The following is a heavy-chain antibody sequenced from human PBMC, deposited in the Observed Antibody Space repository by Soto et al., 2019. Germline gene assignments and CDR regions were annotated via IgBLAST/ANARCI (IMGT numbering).Heavy chain of an antibody. D-gene: IGHD1-26*01. CDR1: GGSISSGDYY. CDR2: IYYSGST. CDR3: ARYSGSYRPAFDI. J-gene: IGHJ3*02. V-gene: IGHV4-30-4*01. Sequence: SETLSLTCTVSGGSISSGDYYGSWIRQPPGKGLEWIGYIYYSGSTYYNPSLKSRVTISVDTSKNQFSLKLSSVTAADTAVYYCARYSGSYRPAFDIWGQGTMVTVSS.